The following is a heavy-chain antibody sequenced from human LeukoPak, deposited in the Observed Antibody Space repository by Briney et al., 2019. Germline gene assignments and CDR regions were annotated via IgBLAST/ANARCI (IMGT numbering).Heavy chain of an antibody. CDR2: INPNSGGT. V-gene: IGHV1-2*02. J-gene: IGHJ4*02. CDR1: GYTFTGYY. CDR3: AREELWFGELSCLDY. Sequence: ASVKVSCKASGYTFTGYYMHWVRQAPGQGLEWMGWINPNSGGTNYAQKFQGRVTMTRDTSISTAYMELSRLRSDDTAVHYCAREELWFGELSCLDYWGQGILVTVSS. D-gene: IGHD3-10*01.